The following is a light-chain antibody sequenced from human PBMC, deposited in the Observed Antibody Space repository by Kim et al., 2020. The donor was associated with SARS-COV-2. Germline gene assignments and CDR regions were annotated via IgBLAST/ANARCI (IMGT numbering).Light chain of an antibody. Sequence: PASISCGSNQSLLHSNGNTYLDWYVQKPGQSPQLLIYLVSIRASGVPDRISGSGSGTTFTLKISRVEAEDVGVYYCMQALKSPLTFGGGTKVDIK. CDR3: MQALKSPLT. J-gene: IGKJ4*01. CDR2: LVS. CDR1: QSLLHSNGNTY. V-gene: IGKV2-28*01.